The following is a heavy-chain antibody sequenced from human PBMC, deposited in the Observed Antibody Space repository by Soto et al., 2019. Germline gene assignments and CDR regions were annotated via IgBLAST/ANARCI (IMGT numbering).Heavy chain of an antibody. V-gene: IGHV1-3*01. D-gene: IGHD6-6*01. CDR3: ASGVSSSSSDYYYYMDV. CDR2: INAGNGNT. Sequence: ASVKVSCKASGYTFTSYAMHWVRQAPGQRLEWMGWINAGNGNTKYSQKFQGRVTITRDTSASTAYMELSSLRSEDTAVYYCASGVSSSSSDYYYYMDVWGKGTTVTVSS. J-gene: IGHJ6*03. CDR1: GYTFTSYA.